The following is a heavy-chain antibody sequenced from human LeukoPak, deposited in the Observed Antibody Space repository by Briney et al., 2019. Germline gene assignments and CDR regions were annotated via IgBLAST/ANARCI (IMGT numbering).Heavy chain of an antibody. D-gene: IGHD7-27*01. Sequence: ETLSLTCTVSGGSISSYYWSWIRQPAGKGLEWIGRIYTSGSTNYNPSLKSRVTMSVDTSKYQFSLKLSSVTAADTAMYYCARDLHHVWGRWFDPWGQGTLVTVSS. V-gene: IGHV4-4*07. CDR2: IYTSGST. J-gene: IGHJ5*02. CDR3: ARDLHHVWGRWFDP. CDR1: GGSISSYY.